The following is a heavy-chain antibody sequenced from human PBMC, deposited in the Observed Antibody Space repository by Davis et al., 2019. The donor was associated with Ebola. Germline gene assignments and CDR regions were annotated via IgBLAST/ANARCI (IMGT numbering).Heavy chain of an antibody. CDR2: MYYSGRT. J-gene: IGHJ3*02. V-gene: IGHV4-59*01. CDR1: GGSISSYY. D-gene: IGHD5-12*01. CDR3: ARDLGSGYRLSHAFDI. Sequence: GSLRLSCTVSGGSISSYYWSWIRQPPGKGLEWIGYMYYSGRTNYNPSLKSRVTISVDTSKNQFFLRLSSVTAADTAVYYCARDLGSGYRLSHAFDIWGQGTMVTVSS.